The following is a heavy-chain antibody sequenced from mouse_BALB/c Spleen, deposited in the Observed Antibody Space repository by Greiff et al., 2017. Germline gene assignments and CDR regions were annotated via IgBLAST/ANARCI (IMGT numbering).Heavy chain of an antibody. V-gene: IGHV1S81*02. CDR1: GYTFTSYW. CDR3: ARGDYFDY. J-gene: IGHJ2*01. Sequence: QVQLQQPGAELVKPGASVKLSCKASGYTFTSYWMHWVKQRPGQGLEWIGEINPSNGRTNYNEKFKSKATLTVDKSSSTAYMQLSSLTSEDSAVYCCARGDYFDYWGQGTTLTVSA. CDR2: INPSNGRT.